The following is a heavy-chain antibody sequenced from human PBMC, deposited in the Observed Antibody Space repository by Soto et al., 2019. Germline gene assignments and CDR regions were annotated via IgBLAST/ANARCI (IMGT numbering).Heavy chain of an antibody. CDR2: IIPIFGTA. D-gene: IGHD6-6*01. CDR3: ARVLWQLGNFDY. Sequence: LVQSGAEVXXXXSSVKVSCKASGGTXXXYXISWVRQAXXXXLEWMGGIIPIFGTANYAQKFQGRVTITADESTSTAYMELSSLRSEDTAVYYCARVLWQLGNFDYWGQGTLVTVSS. J-gene: IGHJ4*02. CDR1: GGTXXXYX. V-gene: IGHV1-69*01.